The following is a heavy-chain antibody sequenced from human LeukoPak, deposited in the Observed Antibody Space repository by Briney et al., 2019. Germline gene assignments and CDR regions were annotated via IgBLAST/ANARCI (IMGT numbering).Heavy chain of an antibody. D-gene: IGHD3-22*01. CDR2: ISYDGSNK. J-gene: IGHJ4*02. CDR3: AKVFYDSSGYTKGLDY. CDR1: GFTFSSYG. V-gene: IGHV3-30*18. Sequence: GGSLRLSCAASGFTFSSYGMHWVRQAPGKGLEWVAVISYDGSNKYYADSVKGRFTISRDNSKNTLYLQMNSLRAEDTAVYYCAKVFYDSSGYTKGLDYWGQGTLVTVSS.